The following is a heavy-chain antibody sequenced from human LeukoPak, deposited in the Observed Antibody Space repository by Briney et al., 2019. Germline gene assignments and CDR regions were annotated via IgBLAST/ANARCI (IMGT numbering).Heavy chain of an antibody. CDR3: AKDEDGDYYDSSGYIDY. CDR1: GFTFSSYA. V-gene: IGHV3-23*01. Sequence: GGSLRLSCAASGFTFSSYAMSWVRQAPGKGLEWASAISGSGGSTYYADSVKGRFTISRDNSKNTLYLQMNSLRAEDTAVYYCAKDEDGDYYDSSGYIDYWGQGTLVTVSS. CDR2: ISGSGGST. D-gene: IGHD3-22*01. J-gene: IGHJ4*02.